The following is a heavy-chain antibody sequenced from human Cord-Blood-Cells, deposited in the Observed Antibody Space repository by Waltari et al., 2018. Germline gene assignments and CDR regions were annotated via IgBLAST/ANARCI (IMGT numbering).Heavy chain of an antibody. CDR2: INPSGGST. Sequence: QVQLVQSGAEVKKPGASVKVSCKASGYTFTSYCMHWVRQAPGQGLEWMGIINPSGGSTSYAQKFQGRVTMTRDTSTSTVYMELSSLRSEDTAVYYCASRGRDWYFDLWGRGTLVTVSS. D-gene: IGHD3-10*01. J-gene: IGHJ2*01. CDR3: ASRGRDWYFDL. CDR1: GYTFTSYC. V-gene: IGHV1-46*01.